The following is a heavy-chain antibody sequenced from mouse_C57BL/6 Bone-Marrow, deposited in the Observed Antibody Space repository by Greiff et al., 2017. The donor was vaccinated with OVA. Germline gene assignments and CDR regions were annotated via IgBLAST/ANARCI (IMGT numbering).Heavy chain of an antibody. V-gene: IGHV5-17*01. J-gene: IGHJ1*03. CDR2: ISSGSSTI. CDR3: ARINYWYFDG. Sequence: VQLKQSGGGLVKPGGSLKLSCAASGFTFSDYGMHWVRQAPEKGLEWVAYISSGSSTIYYADTVKGRFTISRDNAKNTLFLQMTRLRSEETARYYCARINYWYFDGGGTGTTVTVSS. CDR1: GFTFSDYG.